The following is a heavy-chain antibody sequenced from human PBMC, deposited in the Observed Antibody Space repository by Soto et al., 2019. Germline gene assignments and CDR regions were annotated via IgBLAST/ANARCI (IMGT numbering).Heavy chain of an antibody. V-gene: IGHV3-23*01. J-gene: IGHJ1*01. CDR1: GFTFSSYG. Sequence: EVQLLESGGGLVQPGGSLRLSCAASGFTFSSYGMTWVRQAPGKGLEWVSFSSATGAGTYYADSVKGRFTLTRDNSNHTLFLQMDSLRADDTAVYYCAKHLLGDGAEYFEDWGQGTLVTVSS. CDR2: SSATGAGT. D-gene: IGHD3-16*01. CDR3: AKHLLGDGAEYFED.